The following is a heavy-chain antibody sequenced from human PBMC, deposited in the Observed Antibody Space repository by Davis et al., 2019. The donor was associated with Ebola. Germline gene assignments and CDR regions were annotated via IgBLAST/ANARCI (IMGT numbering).Heavy chain of an antibody. CDR3: ARPYCSSTSCYSNWFDP. V-gene: IGHV1-46*01. J-gene: IGHJ5*02. D-gene: IGHD2-2*01. CDR1: GYTFTSYY. CDR2: INSSGGST. Sequence: ASVKVSCKASGYTFTSYYMHWVRQAPGQGLEWMGIINSSGGSTSYAQKFQGRVTMTRDTSTSTVYMELSSLRSEDTAVYYCARPYCSSTSCYSNWFDPWGKGTLVTVSS.